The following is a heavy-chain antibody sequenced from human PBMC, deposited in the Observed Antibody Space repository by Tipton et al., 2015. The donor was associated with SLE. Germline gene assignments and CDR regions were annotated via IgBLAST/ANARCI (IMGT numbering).Heavy chain of an antibody. Sequence: TLSLTCAVYGGSYTDYYWHWIRQPPGKGLEWIGEINHSGNTNYNPSLKSRFTISVDTSKKQFSLKLTSVTAADTAVYYCARDLFGAYSISRWGDWCVPWGQGTVVTVSS. D-gene: IGHD6-13*01. CDR2: INHSGNT. J-gene: IGHJ5*02. CDR3: ARDLFGAYSISRWGDWCVP. V-gene: IGHV4-34*01. CDR1: GGSYTDYY.